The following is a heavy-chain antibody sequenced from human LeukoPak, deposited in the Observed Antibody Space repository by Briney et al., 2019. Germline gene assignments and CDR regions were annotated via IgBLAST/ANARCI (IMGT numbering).Heavy chain of an antibody. CDR1: GFTFSSYA. V-gene: IGHV3-23*01. J-gene: IGHJ4*02. Sequence: GGSLRLSCAASGFTFSSYAMSWVRQAPGKGLEWVSAISGSGGGTYNADAVKGRFTISRDNSKNTLYLQMNSLRAEDTAVYYCARGVYGYSSSWYHDYWGQGTLVTVSS. CDR3: ARGVYGYSSSWYHDY. CDR2: ISGSGGGT. D-gene: IGHD6-13*01.